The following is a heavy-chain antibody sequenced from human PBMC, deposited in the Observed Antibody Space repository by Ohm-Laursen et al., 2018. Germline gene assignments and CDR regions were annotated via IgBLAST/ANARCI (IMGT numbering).Heavy chain of an antibody. Sequence: SSLRLSCSASGFNFNDHAMHWVRQAPGKGLEWVSGVSWNSGTIGYADSVKGRFTISRDNAKNSLYLQMNSLRAEDTALYYCAKSQCGGDCYPNFDYWGQGTLVTVSS. CDR3: AKSQCGGDCYPNFDY. D-gene: IGHD2-21*02. CDR1: GFNFNDHA. CDR2: VSWNSGTI. V-gene: IGHV3-9*01. J-gene: IGHJ4*02.